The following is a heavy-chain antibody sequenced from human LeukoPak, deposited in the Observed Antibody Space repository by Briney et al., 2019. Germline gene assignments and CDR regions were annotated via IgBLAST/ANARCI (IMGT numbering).Heavy chain of an antibody. V-gene: IGHV4-30-4*01. D-gene: IGHD3-10*01. CDR2: IYYSGST. CDR3: ARTYYGSGSYWYFDY. Sequence: SETLSLTCTVSGGSISSGDYYWSWIRQPPGKGLEWIGYIYYSGSTYYNPSLKSRVTISVDTSKNQFSLKLSSVTAADTAVYYCARTYYGSGSYWYFDYWGQGTLVTVSS. J-gene: IGHJ4*02. CDR1: GGSISSGDYY.